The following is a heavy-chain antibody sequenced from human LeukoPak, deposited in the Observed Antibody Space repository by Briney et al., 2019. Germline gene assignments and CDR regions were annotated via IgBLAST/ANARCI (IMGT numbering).Heavy chain of an antibody. D-gene: IGHD3-3*01. V-gene: IGHV3-53*01. CDR2: IYSGGST. J-gene: IGHJ6*03. CDR1: GFTVSSNY. Sequence: PGGSLRLSCAASGFTVSSNYMSWVRQAPGKGLEWVSVIYSGGSTYYADSVKGRFTISRDNSKNTLYLQMNSLRAEDTAVYHCARGGKYDFWSGYSPDYYYYMDVWGKGTTVTVSS. CDR3: ARGGKYDFWSGYSPDYYYYMDV.